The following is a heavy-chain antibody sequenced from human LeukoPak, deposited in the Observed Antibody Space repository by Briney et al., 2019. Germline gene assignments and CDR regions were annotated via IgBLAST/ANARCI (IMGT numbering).Heavy chain of an antibody. D-gene: IGHD4-17*01. CDR1: GFTFSSYW. J-gene: IGHJ5*02. V-gene: IGHV3-74*01. CDR2: INSDGSST. CDR3: ARGGRVTSPNWFDP. Sequence: GGSLRLSCAASGFTFSSYWMPWVRQAPGKGLVWVSRINSDGSSTSYADSVKGRFTISRDNAKNTLYLQMNSLRAEDTAVYYCARGGRVTSPNWFDPWGQGTLVTVSS.